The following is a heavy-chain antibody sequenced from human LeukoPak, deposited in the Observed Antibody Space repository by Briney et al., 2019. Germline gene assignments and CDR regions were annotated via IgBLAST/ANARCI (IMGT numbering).Heavy chain of an antibody. Sequence: SETLSLTCAVYGGSFSGYYWSWIRQPPGKGLEWIGEINHSGSTNYNPSLKSRVTISVDTSKNQFSLKLSSVTAADTAVYYCARAGWSGRLDYWGQGTLVTVSS. CDR1: GGSFSGYY. D-gene: IGHD3-3*01. CDR2: INHSGST. J-gene: IGHJ4*02. CDR3: ARAGWSGRLDY. V-gene: IGHV4-34*01.